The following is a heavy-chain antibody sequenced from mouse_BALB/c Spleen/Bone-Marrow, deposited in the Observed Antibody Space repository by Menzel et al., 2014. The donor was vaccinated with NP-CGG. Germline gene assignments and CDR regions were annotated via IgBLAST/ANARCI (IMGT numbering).Heavy chain of an antibody. Sequence: VQLQQSAGELVRPGASVKMSCKASGYTFTSNTIQWVKQRPGQGLEWIGYINPTRGYTDYNQKFKDKTTLTADKSSSTAYMQLSSLTSEDSAVYYCAREATYDAYFDYWGQGTILTVSS. V-gene: IGHV1-4*02. D-gene: IGHD2-12*01. J-gene: IGHJ2*01. CDR1: GYTFTSNT. CDR2: INPTRGYT. CDR3: AREATYDAYFDY.